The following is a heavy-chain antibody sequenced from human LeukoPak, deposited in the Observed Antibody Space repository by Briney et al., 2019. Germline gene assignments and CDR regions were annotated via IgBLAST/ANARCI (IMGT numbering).Heavy chain of an antibody. V-gene: IGHV3-23*01. D-gene: IGHD2-2*01. J-gene: IGHJ4*02. Sequence: GGSLRLSCAASGFTFSSYAMSWVRQAPGKGLEWVSAISGSGGSTYYVDSVKGRFTISRDNSKNTLYLQMNSLRAEDTAVYYCAKRGYCSSTSCYQPSALDYWGQGTLVTVSS. CDR1: GFTFSSYA. CDR3: AKRGYCSSTSCYQPSALDY. CDR2: ISGSGGST.